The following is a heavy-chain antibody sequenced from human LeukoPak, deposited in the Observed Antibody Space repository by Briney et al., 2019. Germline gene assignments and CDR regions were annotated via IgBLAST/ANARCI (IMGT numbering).Heavy chain of an antibody. CDR3: ARGGPSTTVTTSYSFFHMDV. CDR2: IYSDGYT. V-gene: IGHV3-53*01. J-gene: IGHJ6*03. D-gene: IGHD4-17*01. CDR1: GFSVGNKY. Sequence: PGGSLRLSCAASGFSVGNKYMNWVRQAPGKGLEWVSVIYSDGYTYYAESVEGRFTISRDNFKNTLYVQMNSLSVEDTAVYYCARGGPSTTVTTSYSFFHMDVWGKGTTVTVSS.